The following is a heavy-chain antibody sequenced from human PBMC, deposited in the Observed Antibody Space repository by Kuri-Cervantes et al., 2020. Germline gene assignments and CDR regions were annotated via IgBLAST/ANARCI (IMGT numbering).Heavy chain of an antibody. V-gene: IGHV3-9*01. D-gene: IGHD3-10*02. Sequence: GGSLRLSCAASGFTFDDYAMHWVRQAPGKGLEWVSGISWNSGSIGYADSVKGRFTISRDNAKNSLSLQMNSLRAEDTAVYYCARDGVEASTLFGESDYYYMDVWGKGTTVTVSS. CDR1: GFTFDDYA. CDR2: ISWNSGSI. J-gene: IGHJ6*03. CDR3: ARDGVEASTLFGESDYYYMDV.